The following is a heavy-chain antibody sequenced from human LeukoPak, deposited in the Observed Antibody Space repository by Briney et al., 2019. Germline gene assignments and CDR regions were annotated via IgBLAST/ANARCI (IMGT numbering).Heavy chain of an antibody. J-gene: IGHJ4*02. Sequence: GGSLRLSCAASGFTFSSYAMSWVGQAPGKGLEWVAVMSYDGNNNYYADSVKGRFTLSRDSSKNTLYLQMDSLRPEDTAVYYCTREWGTAADYWGQGTLVTVSS. CDR3: TREWGTAADY. D-gene: IGHD6-13*01. V-gene: IGHV3-30-3*01. CDR2: MSYDGNNN. CDR1: GFTFSSYA.